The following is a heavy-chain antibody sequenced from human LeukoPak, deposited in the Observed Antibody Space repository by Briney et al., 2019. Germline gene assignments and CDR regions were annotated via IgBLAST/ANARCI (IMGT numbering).Heavy chain of an antibody. V-gene: IGHV3-30-3*01. CDR1: GLSFSSYA. CDR3: ARLVGATEDY. Sequence: SLRLSCAVYGLSFSSYATHWVSQAPGKGLEWVAVISYGGSNKYYADSVKGRFTISRDNSKNTLYLQMNSLRAEDTAVYYCARLVGATEDYWGQGTLVTVSS. D-gene: IGHD1-26*01. J-gene: IGHJ4*02. CDR2: ISYGGSNK.